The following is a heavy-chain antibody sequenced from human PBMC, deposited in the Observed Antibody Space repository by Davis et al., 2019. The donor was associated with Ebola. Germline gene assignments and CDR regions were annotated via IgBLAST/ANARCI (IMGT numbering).Heavy chain of an antibody. CDR1: GGTFSSYT. CDR3: ARDLGLAYGSSGDGVDY. V-gene: IGHV1-69*13. CDR2: IIPIFGAA. D-gene: IGHD3-22*01. Sequence: AASVKVSCKASGGTFSSYTISWVRQAPGQGLEWMGGIIPIFGAANYAQKFQGRVMITADESTSTAYMELSSLRSEDTAVYYCARDLGLAYGSSGDGVDYWGQGTLVTVSS. J-gene: IGHJ4*02.